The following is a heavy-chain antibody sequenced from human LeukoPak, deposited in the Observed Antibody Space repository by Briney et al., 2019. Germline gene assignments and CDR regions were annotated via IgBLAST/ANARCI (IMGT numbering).Heavy chain of an antibody. CDR1: GGTFSSYA. J-gene: IGHJ6*03. CDR2: IIPIFGTA. CDR3: ARSIAAAGQSYYYYYMDV. V-gene: IGHV1-69*05. D-gene: IGHD6-13*01. Sequence: SVKVSCKASGGTFSSYAISWVRQAPGQGLEWMGGIIPIFGTANYAQKFQGRVTITTDESTSTAYMELSGLRSEDTAVYYCARSIAAAGQSYYYYYMDVWGKGTTVTVSS.